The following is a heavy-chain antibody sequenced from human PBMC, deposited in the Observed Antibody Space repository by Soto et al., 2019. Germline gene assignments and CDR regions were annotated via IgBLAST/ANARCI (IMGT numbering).Heavy chain of an antibody. V-gene: IGHV3-30*18. J-gene: IGHJ2*01. Sequence: GGSLRLSCAASGFTFSSYGMHWVRQAPGKGLEWVAVISYDGSNKYYADSVKGRFTISRDNSKNTLYPQMNSLRAEDTAVYYCAKGGDYGDPYWYFDLWGRGTLVTVSS. CDR1: GFTFSSYG. CDR3: AKGGDYGDPYWYFDL. D-gene: IGHD4-17*01. CDR2: ISYDGSNK.